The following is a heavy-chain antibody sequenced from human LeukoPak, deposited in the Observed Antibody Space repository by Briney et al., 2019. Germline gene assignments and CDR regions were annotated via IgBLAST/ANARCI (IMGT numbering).Heavy chain of an antibody. CDR2: IRNDGDVI. CDR3: ASVNYGSGSYFGMDV. V-gene: IGHV3-30*02. J-gene: IGHJ6*02. Sequence: PGGSLRLSCAASGFTFTSFGMHWVHQAPGKGLEWVAFIRNDGDVIYYAESVKGRFTISRDNSKNTLYLQMNSLRAEDTAVYYCASVNYGSGSYFGMDVWGQGTTVTVSS. CDR1: GFTFTSFG. D-gene: IGHD3-10*01.